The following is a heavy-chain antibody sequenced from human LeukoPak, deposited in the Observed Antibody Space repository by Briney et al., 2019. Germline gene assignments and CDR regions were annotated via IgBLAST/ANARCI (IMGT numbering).Heavy chain of an antibody. V-gene: IGHV4-34*01. CDR3: AVSAAALFDP. J-gene: IGHJ5*02. CDR1: GGSFSGYY. D-gene: IGHD6-13*01. CDR2: INHSGNT. Sequence: SETLSLTCAVYGGSFSGYYWSWIRQPPGKGLEWIGEINHSGNTNYNPSLKSRVTILVDTSKNQFSLMLSSVTAADTAVYYCAVSAAALFDPWGRGTLVTVSS.